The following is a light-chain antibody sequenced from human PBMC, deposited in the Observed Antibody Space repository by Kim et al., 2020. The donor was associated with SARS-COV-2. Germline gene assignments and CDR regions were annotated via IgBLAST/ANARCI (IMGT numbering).Light chain of an antibody. V-gene: IGLV10-54*04. J-gene: IGLJ3*02. Sequence: RPTATLTCTGNNNNVGNQGAAWLQQHQGHPPKLLSYRNNNRPSGISERFSASRSGDTASLTITGLQPEDETDYYCSAWDSSLNAWVFGVGTQLTVL. CDR2: RNN. CDR1: NNNVGNQG. CDR3: SAWDSSLNAWV.